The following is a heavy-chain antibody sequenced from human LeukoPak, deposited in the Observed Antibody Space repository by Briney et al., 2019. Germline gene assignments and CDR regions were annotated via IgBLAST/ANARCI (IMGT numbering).Heavy chain of an antibody. CDR3: ARVGPDIVVVPAAPTGPDY. D-gene: IGHD2-2*01. CDR2: IWYDGSNK. Sequence: GGSLRLSCAASGFTFSSYGMHWVRQAPGKGLEWVAVIWYDGSNKYYADSVKGRFTISRDNSKNTLYLQMNSLRAEDTAVYYCARVGPDIVVVPAAPTGPDYWGQGTLVTVSS. J-gene: IGHJ4*02. CDR1: GFTFSSYG. V-gene: IGHV3-33*01.